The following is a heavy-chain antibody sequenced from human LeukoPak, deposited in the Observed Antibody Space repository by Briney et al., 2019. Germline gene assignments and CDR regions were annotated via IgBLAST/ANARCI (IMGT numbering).Heavy chain of an antibody. CDR2: IYSGGST. Sequence: PRGSLRLSCAASGFTVSSNYMSWVRQAPGKGLEWVSVIYSGGSTYYADSVKGRFTISRDNSKNTLYLQMNSLRAEDTAVYYCARDRYYYGSGSFISSDYWGQGTLVTVSS. CDR3: ARDRYYYGSGSFISSDY. J-gene: IGHJ4*02. CDR1: GFTVSSNY. V-gene: IGHV3-53*01. D-gene: IGHD3-10*01.